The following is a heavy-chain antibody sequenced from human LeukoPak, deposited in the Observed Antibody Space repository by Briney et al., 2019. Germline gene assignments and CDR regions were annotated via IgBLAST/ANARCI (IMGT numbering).Heavy chain of an antibody. J-gene: IGHJ4*02. D-gene: IGHD2-21*02. CDR2: IYTSGST. Sequence: SETLSLTCTVSGGSISSYYWSWIRQPAGKGLDWIGRIYTSGSTNYNPSLKSRVTMSVDPSKNQFSLKLTSVTAADTAVYYCARLPEDYWGQGTLVTVSS. CDR3: ARLPEDY. CDR1: GGSISSYY. V-gene: IGHV4-4*07.